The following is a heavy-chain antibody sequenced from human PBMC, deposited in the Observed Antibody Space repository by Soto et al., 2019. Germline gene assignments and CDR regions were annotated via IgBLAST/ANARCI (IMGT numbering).Heavy chain of an antibody. CDR1: GFTFSSYG. CDR3: ARDLDIQPYYDFWSGYDF. D-gene: IGHD3-3*01. CDR2: IWFDGSNK. J-gene: IGHJ4*02. Sequence: GGSLRLSCAASGFTFSSYGMHWVRQAPGKGLEWVAVIWFDGSNKYYADSVKGRFTISRDNSKNTLYLQMNSLRAEDTAVYYCARDLDIQPYYDFWSGYDFWGQGTLVTVSS. V-gene: IGHV3-33*01.